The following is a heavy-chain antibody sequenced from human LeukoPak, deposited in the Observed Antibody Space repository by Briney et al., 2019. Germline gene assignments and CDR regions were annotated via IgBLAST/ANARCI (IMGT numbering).Heavy chain of an antibody. CDR1: GFTFTSYA. D-gene: IGHD3-3*01. Sequence: GGSLRLSCAASGFTFTSYAMSWVRQAPGKGLEWVANIKLDGSEKNYVDSVKGRFTISRDNTKNSLYLQMNSLRAEDTAVFYCARDQYDTWSRRGNFDSWGQGTLVIVSS. J-gene: IGHJ4*02. CDR2: IKLDGSEK. V-gene: IGHV3-7*03. CDR3: ARDQYDTWSRRGNFDS.